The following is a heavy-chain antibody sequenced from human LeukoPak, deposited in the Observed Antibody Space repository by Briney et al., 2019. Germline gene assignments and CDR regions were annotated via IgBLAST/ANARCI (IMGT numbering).Heavy chain of an antibody. Sequence: GGSLRLSCAASGFTFSSYEMNWVRQAPGKGLDWVSYISSSGSTIYYADSVKGRFTISRDNAKNSLYLQMNSLRAEDTAVYYCAITSIAARTPVDYWGQGTLVTVSS. J-gene: IGHJ4*02. D-gene: IGHD6-6*01. CDR2: ISSSGSTI. CDR3: AITSIAARTPVDY. CDR1: GFTFSSYE. V-gene: IGHV3-48*03.